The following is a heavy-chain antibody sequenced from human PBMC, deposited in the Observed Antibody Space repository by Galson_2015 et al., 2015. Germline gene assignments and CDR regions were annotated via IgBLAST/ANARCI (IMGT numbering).Heavy chain of an antibody. CDR3: AGVTISKSGRFDP. CDR2: SKSKTDGGAI. V-gene: IGHV3-15*01. CDR1: GFTFSNAY. Sequence: SLRLSCAASGFTFSNAYMSWVRQAPGKGLEWVGRSKSKTDGGAIDYAAPVKDRFTISRHDSKNTLYLQMNSLKTEDTAVYYCAGVTISKSGRFDPWGQGTLVTVSS. D-gene: IGHD4-11*01. J-gene: IGHJ5*02.